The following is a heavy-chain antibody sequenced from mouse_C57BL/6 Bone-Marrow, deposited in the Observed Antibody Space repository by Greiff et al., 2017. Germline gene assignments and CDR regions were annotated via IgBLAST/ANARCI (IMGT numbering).Heavy chain of an antibody. J-gene: IGHJ4*01. CDR2: ILPGSGST. D-gene: IGHD1-1*01. V-gene: IGHV1-9*01. Sequence: QVQLQQSGAELMKPGASVKLSCKATGYTFTGYWIEWVKQRPGHGLEWIGEILPGSGSTNYNEKFKGTATFTADTSSNTAYMQLSSLTTEDSAIYYCAIHYYGSSSYAMDYWGQGTSVTVSS. CDR1: GYTFTGYW. CDR3: AIHYYGSSSYAMDY.